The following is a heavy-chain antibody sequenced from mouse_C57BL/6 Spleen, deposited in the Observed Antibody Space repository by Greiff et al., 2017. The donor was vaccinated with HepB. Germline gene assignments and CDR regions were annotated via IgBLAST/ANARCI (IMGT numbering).Heavy chain of an antibody. D-gene: IGHD4-1*01. CDR2: IDPSDSYT. J-gene: IGHJ2*01. Sequence: QVQLQQPGAELVMPGASVKLSCKASGYTFTSYWMHWVKQRPGQGLEWIGEIDPSDSYTNYNQKFKGKSTLTVDKSSSTAYMQLSSLTSEDSAVYYCARKDWDLYFDYWGQGTTLTVSS. CDR3: ARKDWDLYFDY. CDR1: GYTFTSYW. V-gene: IGHV1-69*01.